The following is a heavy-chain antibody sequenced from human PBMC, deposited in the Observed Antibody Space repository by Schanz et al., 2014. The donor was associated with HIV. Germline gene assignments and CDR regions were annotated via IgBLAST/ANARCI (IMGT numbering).Heavy chain of an antibody. CDR2: ISGSGSST. V-gene: IGHV3-23*01. D-gene: IGHD6-19*01. Sequence: EVQLLESGGGLAQPGGSLSLSCVTSGFMFRNYAMSWVRQAPRKGLEWVSCISGSGSSTYFADSVKGRFTISRDNSKNTLYLQMNGLRAEDTAVYYCARGVPAHSSGWYLDYWGQGTLVIVSS. CDR1: GFMFRNYA. CDR3: ARGVPAHSSGWYLDY. J-gene: IGHJ4*02.